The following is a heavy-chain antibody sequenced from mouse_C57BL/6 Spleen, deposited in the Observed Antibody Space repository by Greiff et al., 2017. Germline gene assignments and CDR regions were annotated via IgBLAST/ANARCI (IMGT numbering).Heavy chain of an antibody. CDR3: ARDSSGYYAMDY. D-gene: IGHD3-2*02. J-gene: IGHJ4*01. Sequence: QVQLQQSGPELVQPGASVKISCKASGYAFSSSWMTWVKQRPGKGLEWIGRIYPGDGDTNYNGKFKGKATLTADKSSSTAYMQLSSLTSEDSAVYFCARDSSGYYAMDYWGQGTSVTVSS. CDR1: GYAFSSSW. V-gene: IGHV1-82*01. CDR2: IYPGDGDT.